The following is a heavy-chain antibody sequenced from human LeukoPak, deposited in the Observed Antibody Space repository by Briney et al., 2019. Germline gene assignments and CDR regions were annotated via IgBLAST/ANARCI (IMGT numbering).Heavy chain of an antibody. J-gene: IGHJ6*03. Sequence: ASVKVSCKTSGYTFTSYGISWVRQAPGQGLEWMGWISAYNGNTNYAQKLKGRVTMTTDTSTSTAYMEMRSLRSDDTAVYYCARDPAYYDPYYYYYMDVWGKGTTVTVSS. V-gene: IGHV1-18*01. CDR2: ISAYNGNT. CDR1: GYTFTSYG. CDR3: ARDPAYYDPYYYYYMDV. D-gene: IGHD3-3*01.